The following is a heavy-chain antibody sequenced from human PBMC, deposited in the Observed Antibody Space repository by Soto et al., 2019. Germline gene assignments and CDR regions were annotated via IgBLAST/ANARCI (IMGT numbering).Heavy chain of an antibody. J-gene: IGHJ4*02. Sequence: ASVKVSCKASGYTFTNFGISWVRQAPGQGLEWMGWISAYNGNTNYAQKFQGRVTMTTDTSTSTAYMELRSLRSDDTAVYYCARRRPLLLWFGEPPYDYFDYWGQGTLVTVSS. CDR1: GYTFTNFG. CDR2: ISAYNGNT. V-gene: IGHV1-18*01. D-gene: IGHD3-10*01. CDR3: ARRRPLLLWFGEPPYDYFDY.